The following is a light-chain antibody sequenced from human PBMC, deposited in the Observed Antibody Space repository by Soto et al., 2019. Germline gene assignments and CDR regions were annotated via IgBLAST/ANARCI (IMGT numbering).Light chain of an antibody. CDR1: SSNIGAGYD. CDR2: ANS. V-gene: IGLV1-40*01. Sequence: QYVLTQPPSVSGAPGQRVTISCTGSSSNIGAGYDVHWYQQLPGTAPKLLIYANSNRPSGVPDRFSGSKSGTSASLAITGLQAEDEADYYCQSYDSSLSGVFGGGTKLTVL. CDR3: QSYDSSLSGV. J-gene: IGLJ2*01.